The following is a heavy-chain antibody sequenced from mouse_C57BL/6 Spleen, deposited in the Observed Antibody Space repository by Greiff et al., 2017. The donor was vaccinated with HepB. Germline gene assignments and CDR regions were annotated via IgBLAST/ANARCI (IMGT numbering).Heavy chain of an antibody. CDR1: GYTFTSYW. CDR3: ARTGGYITTVVADFDY. V-gene: IGHV1-53*01. CDR2: INPSNGGT. D-gene: IGHD1-1*01. J-gene: IGHJ2*01. Sequence: QVQLQQPGTELVKPGASVKLSCKASGYTFTSYWMHWVKQRPGQGLEWIGNINPSNGGTNYNEKFKSKATLTVDKSSSTAYMQLSSLTSEDSAVYYCARTGGYITTVVADFDYWGQGTTLTVSS.